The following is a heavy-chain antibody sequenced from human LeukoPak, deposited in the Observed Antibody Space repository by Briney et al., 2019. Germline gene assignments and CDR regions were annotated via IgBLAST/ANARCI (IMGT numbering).Heavy chain of an antibody. CDR1: GYTFPGYY. V-gene: IGHV1-2*02. CDR3: ARDGDYYMRSWFDP. J-gene: IGHJ5*02. CDR2: INPNSGGT. Sequence: ASVKVSCKASGYTFPGYYMHWVRQAPGQGLEWMGWINPNSGGTIYAQKFQGRVTMTRDTSISTAYMELSRLRSDDTAVYYCARDGDYYMRSWFDPWGQGTLVTVSS. D-gene: IGHD4-17*01.